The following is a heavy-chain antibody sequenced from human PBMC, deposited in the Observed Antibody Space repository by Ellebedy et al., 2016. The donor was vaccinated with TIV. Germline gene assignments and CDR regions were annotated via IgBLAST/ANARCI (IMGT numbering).Heavy chain of an antibody. CDR2: AYHTGST. CDR3: ARSPTIFPIYGAFDI. D-gene: IGHD3-10*02. CDR1: GGSITTTNYY. Sequence: MPSETLSLTCTVSGGSITTTNYYWGWIRQPPGKGLEWIGSAYHTGSTYYNPSLNSRVTISVDPSKNPFSLSLSSVTAADTAVYYCARSPTIFPIYGAFDIWGQGTMVTVSS. V-gene: IGHV4-39*07. J-gene: IGHJ3*02.